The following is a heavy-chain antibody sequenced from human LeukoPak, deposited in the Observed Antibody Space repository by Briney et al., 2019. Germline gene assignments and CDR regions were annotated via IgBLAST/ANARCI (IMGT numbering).Heavy chain of an antibody. CDR2: ITATGGI. D-gene: IGHD3-16*01. J-gene: IGHJ3*01. Sequence: GGSLRLSCAASTFAFSSYAMTWVRQAPGKGLEWVSSITATGGISYADSVKGRFTISRDNSKSTLSLQMNSLRAEDTAVYYCTKDPNGDYVGAFDFWGQGTMVTVSS. CDR1: TFAFSSYA. V-gene: IGHV3-23*01. CDR3: TKDPNGDYVGAFDF.